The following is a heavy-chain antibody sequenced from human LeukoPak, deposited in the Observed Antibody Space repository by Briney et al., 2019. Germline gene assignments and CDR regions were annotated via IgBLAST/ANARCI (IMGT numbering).Heavy chain of an antibody. V-gene: IGHV1-8*03. Sequence: ASVRVSCKTSGYTFISYNINWLRQATGQGLEWMGWVNPRSGDAGYLQKFQGRLTITRDSSIDTAYMDLSGLSSEDTAVYYCARGVPLGYCTYGVCYPPYYFDYWGQGTLVTVYS. J-gene: IGHJ4*02. CDR2: VNPRSGDA. CDR1: GYTFISYN. D-gene: IGHD2-8*01. CDR3: ARGVPLGYCTYGVCYPPYYFDY.